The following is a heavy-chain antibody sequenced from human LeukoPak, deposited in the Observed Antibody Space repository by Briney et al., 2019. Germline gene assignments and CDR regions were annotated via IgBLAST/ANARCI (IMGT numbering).Heavy chain of an antibody. J-gene: IGHJ4*02. D-gene: IGHD2-2*01. Sequence: GGSLRLSCAASGFTFSSYAMHWVRQAPGKGLEWVAVISYDGSNKYYADSVKGRFTISRDNSKNTLYLQMNSLRAEDTAVYYCAKVSHIVVVPAAPGDYWGQGTLVTVSS. V-gene: IGHV3-30-3*01. CDR3: AKVSHIVVVPAAPGDY. CDR2: ISYDGSNK. CDR1: GFTFSSYA.